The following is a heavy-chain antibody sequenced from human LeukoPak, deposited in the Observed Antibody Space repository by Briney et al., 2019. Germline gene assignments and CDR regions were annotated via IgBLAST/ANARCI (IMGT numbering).Heavy chain of an antibody. Sequence: SETLSLTCTVSGGSISNYHWSWIRQPPGKRLEWIGSIYGSGNINYNPSLKSRVTISVDTSKNQFSLKLSSVTAADTAVYYCARSAAAGTSVDYWGQGTLVTVSS. CDR1: GGSISNYH. J-gene: IGHJ4*02. D-gene: IGHD6-13*01. CDR3: ARSAAAGTSVDY. CDR2: IYGSGNI. V-gene: IGHV4-59*01.